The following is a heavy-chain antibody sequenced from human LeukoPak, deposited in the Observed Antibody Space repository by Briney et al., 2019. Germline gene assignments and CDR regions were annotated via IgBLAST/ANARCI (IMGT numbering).Heavy chain of an antibody. Sequence: ASVKVSCKASGYTFTGYYMHWVRQAPGQGLEWMGWINPNSGGTNYAQKFQGWVTMTRDTSISTAYMELSRLRSDDTAVYYCARDRVVVVVAATDAFDIWGQGTMVTVSS. D-gene: IGHD2-15*01. V-gene: IGHV1-2*04. CDR1: GYTFTGYY. CDR3: ARDRVVVVVAATDAFDI. CDR2: INPNSGGT. J-gene: IGHJ3*02.